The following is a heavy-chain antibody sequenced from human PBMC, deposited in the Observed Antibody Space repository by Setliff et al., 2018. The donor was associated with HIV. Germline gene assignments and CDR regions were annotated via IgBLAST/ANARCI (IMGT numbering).Heavy chain of an antibody. V-gene: IGHV4-34*01. J-gene: IGHJ4*02. CDR1: GGSFSDYH. CDR3: ARAFSTTVTVFDY. CDR2: VYDSGST. Sequence: SETLSLTCAVYGGSFSDYHWSWIRQAPRKRLEWIGEVYDSGSTNYNPSLKSRVTVTVDTSKNQFSLRLSSVTAADTAVYYCARAFSTTVTVFDYWGQGTLVTVSS. D-gene: IGHD4-17*01.